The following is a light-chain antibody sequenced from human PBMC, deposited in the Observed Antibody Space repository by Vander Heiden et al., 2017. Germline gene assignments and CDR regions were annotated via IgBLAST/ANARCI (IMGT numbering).Light chain of an antibody. J-gene: IGLJ2*01. V-gene: IGLV2-23*02. Sequence: QSALAQPASVSGSPGQSTTISCTGTSSDVGGYNLVSWYQQHPGKAPKLMIYEVSKLPSGVSNRFSGSKSGYTASLTISGLQAEDEADYYCCSYAGSIIYVVFGGGTKLTVL. CDR2: EVS. CDR1: SSDVGGYNL. CDR3: CSYAGSIIYVV.